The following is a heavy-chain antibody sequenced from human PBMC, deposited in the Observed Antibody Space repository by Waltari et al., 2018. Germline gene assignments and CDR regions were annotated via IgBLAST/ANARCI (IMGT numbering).Heavy chain of an antibody. CDR1: GGTFSSYA. V-gene: IGHV1-69*14. J-gene: IGHJ4*02. CDR3: ARKGEDSSGYYNPLDY. CDR2: IIPILGTA. Sequence: QVQLVQSGAEVKKPGSSVKVSCKASGGTFSSYAISWVRQAPGQGLEWMGGIIPILGTANYAQKFQGRVTITADKATSTAYMELSSLRSEDTAVYYCARKGEDSSGYYNPLDYWGQGTLVTVSS. D-gene: IGHD3-22*01.